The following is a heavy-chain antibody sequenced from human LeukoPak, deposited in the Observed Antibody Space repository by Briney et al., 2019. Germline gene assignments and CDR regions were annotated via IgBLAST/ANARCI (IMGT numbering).Heavy chain of an antibody. D-gene: IGHD6-19*01. CDR2: INPNSGGT. V-gene: IGHV1-2*02. Sequence: GASVKVSCKASGYTFTGYYMHWVRQAPGQGLEWMGWINPNSGGTNYAQKFQGRVTITRDTSISTAYMELSRLRSDHPAVYYCARFSSRGIAVAATGYWGQGTLDTVSS. J-gene: IGHJ4*02. CDR3: ARFSSRGIAVAATGY. CDR1: GYTFTGYY.